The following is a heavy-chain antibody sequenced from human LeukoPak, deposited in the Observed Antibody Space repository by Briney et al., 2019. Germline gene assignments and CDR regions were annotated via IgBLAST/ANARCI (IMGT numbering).Heavy chain of an antibody. CDR2: INHSGST. J-gene: IGHJ4*02. CDR3: ARVAQYYDILTGPTDYFDY. D-gene: IGHD3-9*01. CDR1: GGSFSGYY. V-gene: IGHV4-34*01. Sequence: SETLSLTCAVYGGSFSGYYWSWIRQPPGKGLEWIGEINHSGSTYYNPSLKSRVTISVDTSKNQFSLKLSSVTAADTAVYYCARVAQYYDILTGPTDYFDYWGQGTLVTVSS.